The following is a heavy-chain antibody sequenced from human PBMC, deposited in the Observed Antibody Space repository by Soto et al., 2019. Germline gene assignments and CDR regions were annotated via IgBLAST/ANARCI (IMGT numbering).Heavy chain of an antibody. CDR3: ARKQAREFEAGSWYFDL. D-gene: IGHD6-19*01. CDR2: IIPIFGTA. J-gene: IGHJ2*01. Sequence: QVQLVQSGAEVKKPGSSVKVSCKASGGTFSSYAITWVRQAPGQGLEWMGGIIPIFGTANYAQKFQGRVTITADESTMTAYMALSSPRSEDTAVYYCARKQAREFEAGSWYFDLWGRGTLVTVSS. V-gene: IGHV1-69*01. CDR1: GGTFSSYA.